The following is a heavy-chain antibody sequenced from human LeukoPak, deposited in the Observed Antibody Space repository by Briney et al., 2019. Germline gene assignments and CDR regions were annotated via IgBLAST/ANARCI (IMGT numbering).Heavy chain of an antibody. CDR3: ARDRYDRSAGGGH. CDR1: GFIFSSYS. V-gene: IGHV3-48*04. J-gene: IGHJ4*02. CDR2: ISGSSGTI. Sequence: GGSLRLSCAASGFIFSSYSMIWVRQAPGKGLEWVSFISGSSGTIYYADSVKGRFTISRDNAKNSLYLQMNSLRAEDTAVYYCARDRYDRSAGGGHWGQGTLVTVSS. D-gene: IGHD3-22*01.